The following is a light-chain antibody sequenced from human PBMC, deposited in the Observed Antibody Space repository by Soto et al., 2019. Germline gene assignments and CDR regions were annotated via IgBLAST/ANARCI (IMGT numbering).Light chain of an antibody. V-gene: IGLV1-51*02. J-gene: IGLJ2*01. CDR1: GSNIGNNY. CDR3: RTWDINLSAVI. CDR2: END. Sequence: QAVLTQPPSLSAAPGQTVTISCSGSGSNIGNNYVSWYQQFPGTAPRLLIFENDQRPSGIPDRFSCSKSGTSATLGITGLQTGDEADYYCRTWDINLSAVIFGGGTKLTVL.